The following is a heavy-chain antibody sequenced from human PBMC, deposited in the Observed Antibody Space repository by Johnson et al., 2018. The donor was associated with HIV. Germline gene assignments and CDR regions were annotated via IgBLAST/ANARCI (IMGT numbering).Heavy chain of an antibody. CDR3: AGVGQQGGAVDN. D-gene: IGHD6-13*01. Sequence: QVQLVESGGGVVQPGRSLRLSCAPSGFTFSSYAMHWVRQAPGKGLEWVAVISYDGSNKYYADSVRGRFTISRDNSKNTMYLQMNSLRTEDTTINYCAGVGQQGGAVDNWGRGTMVTVSS. V-gene: IGHV3-30*04. CDR2: ISYDGSNK. CDR1: GFTFSSYA. J-gene: IGHJ3*02.